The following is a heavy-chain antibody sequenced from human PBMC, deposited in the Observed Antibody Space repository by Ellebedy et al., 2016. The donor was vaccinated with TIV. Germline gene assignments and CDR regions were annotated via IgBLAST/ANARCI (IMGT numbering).Heavy chain of an antibody. CDR3: ARGDPADYYGMDV. D-gene: IGHD2-21*02. CDR1: GFTFSDYY. V-gene: IGHV3-11*04. Sequence: LSLTCAASGFTFSDYYMSWIRQAPGKGLEWVSYISSSGSTIYYADSVKGRFTISRDNAKNSLYLQMNSLRAEDTAVYYCARGDPADYYGMDVWGQGTTVTVSS. J-gene: IGHJ6*02. CDR2: ISSSGSTI.